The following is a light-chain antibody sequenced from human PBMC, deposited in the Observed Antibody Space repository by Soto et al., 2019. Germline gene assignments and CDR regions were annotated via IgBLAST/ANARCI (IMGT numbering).Light chain of an antibody. CDR1: QSVSRY. Sequence: ALTQTTGTLSWSPGERATLSSRASQSVSRYLAWYQQKPGQAPRLLIYDTSYRATGIPARFSGSGSGTNFTLTIGSVEPEDFEVDYCQQLSSWSTFGQGTRLEIK. CDR2: DTS. V-gene: IGKV3-11*01. CDR3: QQLSSWST. J-gene: IGKJ5*01.